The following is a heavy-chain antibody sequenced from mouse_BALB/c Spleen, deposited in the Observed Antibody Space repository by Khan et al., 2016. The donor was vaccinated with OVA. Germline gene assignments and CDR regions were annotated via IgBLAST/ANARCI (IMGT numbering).Heavy chain of an antibody. CDR2: INPHVGET. J-gene: IGHJ2*01. Sequence: VQLKESGPELVKPGASVKISCKASGYSFTGYFMNWVMQSHGKSLEWIGRINPHVGETFYNQKFKGKASLTVDESSSTAHMELRNLASEDSAVYYCTRIFRSDFDYWAKAPLSQSPQ. D-gene: IGHD1-1*01. CDR3: TRIFRSDFDY. V-gene: IGHV1-20*02. CDR1: GYSFTGYF.